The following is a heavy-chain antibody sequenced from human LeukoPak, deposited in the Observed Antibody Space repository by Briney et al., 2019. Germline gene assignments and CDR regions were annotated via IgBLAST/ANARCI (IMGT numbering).Heavy chain of an antibody. D-gene: IGHD6-13*01. CDR3: ARTTAYSSTINWFDP. CDR2: IYYSGST. CDR1: GGSISSSSYY. Sequence: SETLSLTCTVSGGSISSSSYYWGWIRQPPRKGLEWIGSIYYSGSTYYNPSLKSRVTISVDTSKNQFSLKLSSVTAADTAVYYCARTTAYSSTINWFDPWGQGTLVTVSS. V-gene: IGHV4-39*07. J-gene: IGHJ5*02.